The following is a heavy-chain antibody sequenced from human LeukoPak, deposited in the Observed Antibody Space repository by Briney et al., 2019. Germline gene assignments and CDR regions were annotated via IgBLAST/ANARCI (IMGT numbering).Heavy chain of an antibody. V-gene: IGHV1-69*13. CDR3: ARDGGFDSSGYPDAFDI. CDR2: IIPIFGTA. J-gene: IGHJ3*02. CDR1: GGTFSSYA. D-gene: IGHD3-22*01. Sequence: SVKVFCKASGGTFSSYAISWVRQAPGQGLEWMGGIIPIFGTANYAQKFQGRVTITADESTSTAYMELSSLRSEDTAVYYCARDGGFDSSGYPDAFDIWGQGTMVTVSS.